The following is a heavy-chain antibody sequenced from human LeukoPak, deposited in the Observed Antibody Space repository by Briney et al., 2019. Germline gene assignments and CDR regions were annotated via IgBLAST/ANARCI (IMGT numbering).Heavy chain of an antibody. CDR1: GFTFEDFG. D-gene: IGHD3-16*01. CDR3: ARSEGSWGNYYFDY. V-gene: IGHV3-20*04. Sequence: GGSLRLSCTASGFTFEDFGMTWVRQAPGKGLEWVSSANWDGESTGYADSVKGRFTISRDNAKKSLYLQMDSLRAADTALYYCARSEGSWGNYYFDYWGQGTLVTVSS. J-gene: IGHJ4*02. CDR2: ANWDGEST.